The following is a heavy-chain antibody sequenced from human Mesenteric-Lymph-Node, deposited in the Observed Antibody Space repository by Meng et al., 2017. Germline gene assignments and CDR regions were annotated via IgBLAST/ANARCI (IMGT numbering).Heavy chain of an antibody. V-gene: IGHV4-4*02. CDR1: GGSIRRINW. Sequence: QGQLQAAGPGLAKPSETLSRTGAFSGGSIRRINWWTWVRQPPGKGLEWIGEIYHSGSTNYNPSLKSRVTISVDKSKNQFSLKLSSVTAADTAVYYCARVAAAGNEWFDPWGQGTLVTVSS. J-gene: IGHJ5*02. D-gene: IGHD6-13*01. CDR2: IYHSGST. CDR3: ARVAAAGNEWFDP.